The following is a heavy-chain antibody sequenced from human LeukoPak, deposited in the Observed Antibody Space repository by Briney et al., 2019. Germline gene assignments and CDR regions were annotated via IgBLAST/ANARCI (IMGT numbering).Heavy chain of an antibody. D-gene: IGHD3-10*01. CDR3: ARDKTMVRGFDV. CDR2: IYYSGST. Sequence: SETLSLTCTVSGGSISSSSYYWGWIRQPPGKGLEWIGYIYYSGSTNYNPSLKSRVTISVDTSKNQFSLKLSSVTAADTAVYYCARDKTMVRGFDVWGKGTTVTISS. V-gene: IGHV4-61*01. CDR1: GGSISSSSYY. J-gene: IGHJ6*04.